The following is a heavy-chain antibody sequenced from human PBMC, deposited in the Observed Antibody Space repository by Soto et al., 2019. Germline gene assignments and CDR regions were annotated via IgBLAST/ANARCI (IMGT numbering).Heavy chain of an antibody. CDR2: ISWNSEYI. V-gene: IGHV3-9*01. CDR3: AKQKVSGTTNGYFDY. CDR1: GFSLHDTA. D-gene: IGHD1-7*01. Sequence: GGSLRLSCAASGFSLHDTAMHWFGQAPGKGLEWVSGISWNSEYIGYADSVKGRFTISRDNAKNSLYLQMNSLRTEDTALYYGAKQKVSGTTNGYFDYWGQGALVTVSS. J-gene: IGHJ4*02.